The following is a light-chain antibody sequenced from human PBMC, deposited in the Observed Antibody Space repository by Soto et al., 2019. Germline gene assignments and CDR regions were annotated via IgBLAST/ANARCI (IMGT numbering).Light chain of an antibody. CDR1: QSLSSSQ. CDR2: GAS. CDR3: QQYGSSPGT. V-gene: IGKV3-20*01. Sequence: EIGLTQSPGTLSLAPGERVTLSCGASQSLSSSQLAWYQQKPGQAPRLLIYGASSRATGVPVRFSGSGSETDFTLTISRLEPEDFAVYYCQQYGSSPGTFGGGTKVEIK. J-gene: IGKJ4*01.